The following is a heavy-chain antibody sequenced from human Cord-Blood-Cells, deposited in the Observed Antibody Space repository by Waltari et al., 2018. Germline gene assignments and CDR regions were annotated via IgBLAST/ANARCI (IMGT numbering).Heavy chain of an antibody. Sequence: QLQLQESGPGLVKPSETLSLTCTVSGGPISSSSSSWGWLRQPPGKGLEWIGSIYYSGSTYYNPSLKSRVTISVDTSKNQFSLKLSSVTAADTAVYYCAGRNWGWSAFDIWGQGTMVTVSS. V-gene: IGHV4-39*07. CDR2: IYYSGST. CDR3: AGRNWGWSAFDI. J-gene: IGHJ3*02. D-gene: IGHD7-27*01. CDR1: GGPISSSSSS.